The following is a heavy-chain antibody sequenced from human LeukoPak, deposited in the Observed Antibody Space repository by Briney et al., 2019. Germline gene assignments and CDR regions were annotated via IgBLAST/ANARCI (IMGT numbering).Heavy chain of an antibody. D-gene: IGHD1-26*01. V-gene: IGHV4-4*07. J-gene: IGHJ2*01. CDR2: IYTSGST. Sequence: SHTLSLTCTVSGGSISSDYWSWIRQPAGKGLEWIGRIYTSGSTNYNPSLKSRVTMSVATSKNKFSLKLRSVPAADTAVYYCARDPVVGANWYFDVWGRGTLVTVSS. CDR3: ARDPVVGANWYFDV. CDR1: GGSISSDY.